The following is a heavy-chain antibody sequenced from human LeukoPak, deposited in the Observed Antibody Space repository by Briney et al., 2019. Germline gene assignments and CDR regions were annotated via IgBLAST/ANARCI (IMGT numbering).Heavy chain of an antibody. CDR2: INPNSGGT. J-gene: IGHJ4*02. V-gene: IGHV1-2*02. CDR3: ASDYGGVSHIDY. D-gene: IGHD4-23*01. CDR1: RYTFTGYY. Sequence: ASVKVSCKASRYTFTGYYMHWVRQAPGQGLEWMGWINPNSGGTNYAQKFQGRVTMTRDTSISTAYMELSRLRSDDTAVYYCASDYGGVSHIDYWGQGTLVTVSS.